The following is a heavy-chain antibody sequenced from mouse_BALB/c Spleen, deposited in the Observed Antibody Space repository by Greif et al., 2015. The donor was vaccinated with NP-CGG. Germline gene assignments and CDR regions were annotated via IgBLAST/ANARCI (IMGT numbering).Heavy chain of an antibody. D-gene: IGHD2-2*01. CDR1: GFTFSSYA. CDR2: ISSGGST. J-gene: IGHJ4*01. CDR3: ARDGYDYAMDY. V-gene: IGHV5-6-5*01. Sequence: EVQVVESGGGLVKPGGSLKLSCAASGFTFSSYAMSWVRQTPEKRLEWVASISSGGSTYYPDSVKGRFTISRDNARNILYLQMSSLRSEDTAMYYCARDGYDYAMDYWGQGTSVTVSS.